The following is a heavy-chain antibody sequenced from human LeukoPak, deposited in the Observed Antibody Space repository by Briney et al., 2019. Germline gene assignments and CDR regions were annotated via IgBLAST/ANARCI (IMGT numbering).Heavy chain of an antibody. Sequence: ESGPTLVKPTQTLTLTCSFSGFSLSTSGVGVGWIHQPPGKALEWLALIYWNDDKRYSPSLTNRLTITKDTSKNQVVLTMTNMDPVDTATYYCARRCVSQWLPNNWFDPWGQGTLVTVSS. D-gene: IGHD6-19*01. J-gene: IGHJ5*02. CDR2: IYWNDDK. V-gene: IGHV2-5*01. CDR1: GFSLSTSGVG. CDR3: ARRCVSQWLPNNWFDP.